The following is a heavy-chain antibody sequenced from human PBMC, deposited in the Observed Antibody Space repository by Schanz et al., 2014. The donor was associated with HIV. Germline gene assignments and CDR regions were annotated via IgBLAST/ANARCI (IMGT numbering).Heavy chain of an antibody. J-gene: IGHJ4*02. V-gene: IGHV1-69*01. CDR3: ARSRYGDYPYYFDY. Sequence: QVQLVQSGAEVQKPGSSVKVSCKASGGTLSSYAISWVRPAPGQGLEWMGGIIPLFGTANYAQKFQGRVTITADESTSTAYMELSSLRSEDTAVYYCARSRYGDYPYYFDYWGQGTLVTVSS. D-gene: IGHD4-17*01. CDR1: GGTLSSYA. CDR2: IIPLFGTA.